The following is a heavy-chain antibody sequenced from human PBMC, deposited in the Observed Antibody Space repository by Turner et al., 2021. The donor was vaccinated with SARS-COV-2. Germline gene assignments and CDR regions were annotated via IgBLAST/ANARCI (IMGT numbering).Heavy chain of an antibody. Sequence: QVPLVESGGGVVQSGGSLRPSFLASGFNFSNYGMHWVRQAPGKGLEWVAVISYDGNNKFYADSVKGRFTISRDNSKNTLYLQMNSLRAEDTAVYYCAKQLGLYSNPMYYFDYWGQGTLVTVSS. D-gene: IGHD4-4*01. CDR1: GFNFSNYG. V-gene: IGHV3-30*18. CDR2: ISYDGNNK. CDR3: AKQLGLYSNPMYYFDY. J-gene: IGHJ4*02.